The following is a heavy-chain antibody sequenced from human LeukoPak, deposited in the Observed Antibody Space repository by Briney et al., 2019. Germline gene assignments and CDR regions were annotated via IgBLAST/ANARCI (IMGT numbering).Heavy chain of an antibody. CDR1: RFTFSTRW. CDR3: ASGSGWTFEY. D-gene: IGHD6-19*01. V-gene: IGHV3-7*01. J-gene: IGHJ4*02. Sequence: GGSLRLSCAASRFTFSTRWMNWVSQAPGKGLEWVAIIKEDGSEELYVDSVKGRFTISRDNAKNSLYLQMNNLRAEDTAVYYCASGSGWTFEYWGQGTQVTVSS. CDR2: IKEDGSEE.